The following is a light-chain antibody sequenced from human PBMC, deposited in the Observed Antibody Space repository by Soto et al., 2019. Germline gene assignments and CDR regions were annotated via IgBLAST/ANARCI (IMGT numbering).Light chain of an antibody. J-gene: IGLJ1*01. CDR2: EVS. CDR3: NSYTGSTRYV. V-gene: IGLV2-8*01. Sequence: QSALTQPPSASGSPGQSVTIPCTGSSSDVGGSDHVSWYQQHPGKAPKRIIYEVSKRPAGVPDRFSGSKSGNTASLTVSGLQAVDEADYYCNSYTGSTRYVLGTGTKLTVL. CDR1: SSDVGGSDH.